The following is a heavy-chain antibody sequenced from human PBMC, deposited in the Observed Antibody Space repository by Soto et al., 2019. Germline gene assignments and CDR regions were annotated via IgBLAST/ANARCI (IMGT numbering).Heavy chain of an antibody. CDR1: GFSFSTFA. J-gene: IGHJ4*03. CDR3: AKKEEYDHVWGKSPLD. Sequence: GGSLRLSCAASGFSFSTFAIHWVRQAPGKGLEWVAVISYDGMNKYYADSVKGRFSVSRDNSENTLFLQMNSLRAEDTALYYCAKKEEYDHVWGKSPLDWGQGTLVTVSS. CDR2: ISYDGMNK. V-gene: IGHV3-30*18. D-gene: IGHD3-16*01.